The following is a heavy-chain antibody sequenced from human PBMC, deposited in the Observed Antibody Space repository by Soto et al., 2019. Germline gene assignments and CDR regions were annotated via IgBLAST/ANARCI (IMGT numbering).Heavy chain of an antibody. V-gene: IGHV3-11*01. CDR2: ISSSGSTI. Sequence: QVQLVESGGGLVKPGGSLRLSCAASGFTFSDYYMSWIRQAPGKGLEWVSYISSSGSTIYYAGSVKGRFTIYREHAKNSMYMKMNSLRAEDTAVYYCARDQQLAHFDYWGQGTLVTVSS. CDR1: GFTFSDYY. D-gene: IGHD6-13*01. J-gene: IGHJ4*02. CDR3: ARDQQLAHFDY.